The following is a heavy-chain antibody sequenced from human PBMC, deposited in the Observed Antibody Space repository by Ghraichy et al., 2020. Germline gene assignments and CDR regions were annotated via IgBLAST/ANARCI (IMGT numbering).Heavy chain of an antibody. CDR3: AKLRSVWFGDTYDAFDI. CDR1: GFTFSSYA. D-gene: IGHD3-10*01. J-gene: IGHJ3*02. V-gene: IGHV3-23*01. CDR2: INGSGGST. Sequence: GGSLRLSCAASGFTFSSYAMSWVRQAPGKGLEWVSAINGSGGSTYYADSVKGRFTISRDNSKNTLYLQMNSLRAEDTAVYYCAKLRSVWFGDTYDAFDIWGQGTMVTVSS.